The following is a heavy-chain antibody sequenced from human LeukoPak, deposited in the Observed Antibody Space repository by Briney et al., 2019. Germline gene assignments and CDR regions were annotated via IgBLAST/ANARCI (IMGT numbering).Heavy chain of an antibody. V-gene: IGHV4-30-4*01. D-gene: IGHD6-19*01. CDR3: ARDSSGWYSDY. CDR1: GDSIRIGDYC. CDR2: IYFSGST. J-gene: IGHJ4*02. Sequence: SQTLSLTRTVPGDSIRIGDYCWSWIRQPPGNGLEWLGYIYFSGSTYYNTSLKSRVTISVDTSKTQFSLKLSSVSAADTAVYYCARDSSGWYSDYWGQGTLVTVSS.